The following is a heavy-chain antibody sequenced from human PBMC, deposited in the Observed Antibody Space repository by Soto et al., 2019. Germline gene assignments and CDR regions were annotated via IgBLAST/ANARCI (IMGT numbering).Heavy chain of an antibody. V-gene: IGHV3-23*01. D-gene: IGHD6-13*01. Sequence: GGSLRLSCAASGFTFSSSAMSWVRQAPGKGLEWVSSISGSGGVTYYADSVKGRFTFSRDNSKNTLYLQMNSLRAEDTALYYCAKVPRAAGATYYFDDWGQGIRVTVAS. CDR3: AKVPRAAGATYYFDD. CDR2: ISGSGGVT. CDR1: GFTFSSSA. J-gene: IGHJ4*02.